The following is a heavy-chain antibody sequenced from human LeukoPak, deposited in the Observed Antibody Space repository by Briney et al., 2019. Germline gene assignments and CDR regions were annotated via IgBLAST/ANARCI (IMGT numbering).Heavy chain of an antibody. J-gene: IGHJ3*02. CDR2: IYSSGST. CDR1: GGSISSSYYY. CDR3: ARDTVPGDSFDI. V-gene: IGHV4-39*07. Sequence: SETLSLTCTVSGGSISSSYYYWGWIRQPPGKGLEWIGSIYSSGSTYYNPSLKSRVTISVDTSKNQFSLKLTSVTAADTAVYYCARDTVPGDSFDIWGQGTMVTVSS.